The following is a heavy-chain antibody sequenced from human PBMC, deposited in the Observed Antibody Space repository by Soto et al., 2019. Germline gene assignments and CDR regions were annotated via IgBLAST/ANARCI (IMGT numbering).Heavy chain of an antibody. V-gene: IGHV1-18*01. J-gene: IGHJ6*02. CDR1: GYTFTNFG. CDR3: VFEYYFDSRGYYFGMDV. CDR2: ISAYNGNT. D-gene: IGHD3-22*01. Sequence: ASVKVSCKASGYTFTNFGISWVRQAPGQGLEWMGWISAYNGNTNYAQNNQGRVTMNTDTSTSTAYMELRSLRSEDTAVFFCVFEYYFDSRGYYFGMDVWGQGTTVTVSS.